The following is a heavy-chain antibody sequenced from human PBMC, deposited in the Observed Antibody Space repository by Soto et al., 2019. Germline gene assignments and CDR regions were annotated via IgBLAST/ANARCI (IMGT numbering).Heavy chain of an antibody. D-gene: IGHD4-17*01. J-gene: IGHJ6*02. CDR2: IYYSGRT. Sequence: QVQLQESGPGLVRPSETLSLTCTVSGGSINSYFWSWIRQPPGKGLEWIGYIYYSGRTNYNPSLKSRLTISIDTSKNQFTLKRSSVTAADTAVYYCARAGTVTTLRFAEVWGQGTTVTVSS. CDR3: ARAGTVTTLRFAEV. CDR1: GGSINSYF. V-gene: IGHV4-59*01.